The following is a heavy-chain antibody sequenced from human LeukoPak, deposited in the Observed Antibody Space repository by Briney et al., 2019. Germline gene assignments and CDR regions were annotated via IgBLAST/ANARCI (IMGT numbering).Heavy chain of an antibody. J-gene: IGHJ3*02. Sequence: ASVKVSCKASGYTFTSYDINWVRQATGQGLEWMGWMNPNSGNTGYAQRFQGRVTMTRNTSISTAYMELSSLRSEDTAVYYCARILAYCGGDCYSDAFDIWGQGTMVTVSS. V-gene: IGHV1-8*01. CDR2: MNPNSGNT. CDR1: GYTFTSYD. CDR3: ARILAYCGGDCYSDAFDI. D-gene: IGHD2-21*02.